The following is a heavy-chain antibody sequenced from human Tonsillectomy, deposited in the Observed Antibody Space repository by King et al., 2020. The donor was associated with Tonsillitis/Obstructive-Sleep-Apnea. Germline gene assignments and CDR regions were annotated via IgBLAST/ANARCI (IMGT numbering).Heavy chain of an antibody. CDR3: ARHERLLDWLPYFDY. CDR2: IYYSGST. V-gene: IGHV4-39*01. CDR1: GGSISSSSYY. J-gene: IGHJ4*02. Sequence: QLQESGPGLVKPSETLSLTCTVSGGSISSSSYYWGWIRQPPGKGLEWIGSIYYSGSTYYNPSLKSRVTISVDTSKNQFSLKLSSVTAADTAVYYCARHERLLDWLPYFDYWGQGTLVTVSS. D-gene: IGHD3-3*01.